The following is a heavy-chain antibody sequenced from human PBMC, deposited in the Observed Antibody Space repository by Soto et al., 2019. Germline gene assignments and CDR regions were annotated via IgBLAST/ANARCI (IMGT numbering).Heavy chain of an antibody. V-gene: IGHV1-69*13. Sequence: SSLKVSCKASGGTFSSYAISWVRQAPVQGLEWMGGIIPIFGTANYAQKFQGRVTITADESTSTAYMELSSLRSEDTAVYYCASRYCPNGVCYWGLEPWGQATLVIVS. D-gene: IGHD2-8*01. J-gene: IGHJ5*02. CDR3: ASRYCPNGVCYWGLEP. CDR1: GGTFSSYA. CDR2: IIPIFGTA.